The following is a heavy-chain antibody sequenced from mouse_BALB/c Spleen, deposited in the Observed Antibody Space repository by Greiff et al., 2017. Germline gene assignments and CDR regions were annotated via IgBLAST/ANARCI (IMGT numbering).Heavy chain of an antibody. D-gene: IGHD2-1*01. CDR1: GYTFTEYI. CDR2: FYPGSGSI. CDR3: ARHEEAYYGNYYAMDY. J-gene: IGHJ4*01. V-gene: IGHV1-62-2*01. Sequence: VKLQQSGAELVKPGASVKLSCKACGYTFTEYIIHWVKQRSGQGLEWIGWFYPGSGSIKYNEKFKDKATLTADKSSSTVYMELSRLTSEDSAVYFCARHEEAYYGNYYAMDYWGQGTSVTVSS.